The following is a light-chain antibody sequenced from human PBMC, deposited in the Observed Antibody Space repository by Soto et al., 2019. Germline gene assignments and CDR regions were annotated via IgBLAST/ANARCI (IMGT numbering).Light chain of an antibody. J-gene: IGLJ1*01. CDR1: TGAVTSDHY. V-gene: IGLV7-43*01. Sequence: QAVVTQEPSLTVSPGGTVTLTCASSTGAVTSDHYPNWFQQKPGQVPRPLIFGATNKHSWTPARFSGSLLGGKAALTLSGVQPEDEADYCCLLYFGGAHVFGAGTKLTVL. CDR2: GAT. CDR3: LLYFGGAHV.